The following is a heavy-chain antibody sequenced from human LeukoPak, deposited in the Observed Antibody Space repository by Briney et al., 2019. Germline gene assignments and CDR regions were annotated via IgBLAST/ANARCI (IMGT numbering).Heavy chain of an antibody. Sequence: PGGSLRLSCAASGFTFSSYAMSWVRQAPGKGLEWVSVISGSGGSTHYADSVKGRFTISRDNSKSTLYLQMNSLRAEDTAVYYCAKRCSGSSCPHYYFDYWGQGTLVTVSP. CDR1: GFTFSSYA. CDR2: ISGSGGST. V-gene: IGHV3-23*01. CDR3: AKRCSGSSCPHYYFDY. D-gene: IGHD2-15*01. J-gene: IGHJ4*02.